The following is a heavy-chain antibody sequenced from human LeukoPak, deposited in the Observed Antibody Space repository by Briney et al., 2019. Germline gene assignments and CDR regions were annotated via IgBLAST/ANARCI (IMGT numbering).Heavy chain of an antibody. CDR3: AKDGDSSGWYGLDY. V-gene: IGHV3-9*01. D-gene: IGHD6-19*01. CDR1: GFSFSSYW. Sequence: GGSLRLSCAASGFSFSSYWMHWVRQAPGKGLVWVSGISWNSGSIGYADSVKGRFTISRDNAKNSLYLQMNSLRAEDTALYYCAKDGDSSGWYGLDYWGQGTLVTVSS. J-gene: IGHJ4*02. CDR2: ISWNSGSI.